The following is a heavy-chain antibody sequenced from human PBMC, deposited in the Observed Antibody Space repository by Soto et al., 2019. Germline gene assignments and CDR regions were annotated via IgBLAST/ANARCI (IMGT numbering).Heavy chain of an antibody. CDR2: ISSNGGTT. V-gene: IGHV3-64*01. Sequence: EVQLAESGGGMVQPGGSLRLPCVAYGFTFSSYDMHWVRQAPGKGLEYVSSISSNGGTTYYGNSVKGRFTISRDNSKNTLYLQMGSLRAEDMAVYYCVRRVSGNYDYWGQGTLVTVSS. CDR1: GFTFSSYD. D-gene: IGHD1-7*01. CDR3: VRRVSGNYDY. J-gene: IGHJ4*02.